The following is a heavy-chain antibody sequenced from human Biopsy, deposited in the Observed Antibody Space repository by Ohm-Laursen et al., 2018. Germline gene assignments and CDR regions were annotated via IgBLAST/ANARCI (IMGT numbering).Heavy chain of an antibody. CDR1: GGSFTGHY. D-gene: IGHD4-23*01. J-gene: IGHJ1*01. V-gene: IGHV4-59*11. Sequence: GTLSLTCTASGGSFTGHYWSWIRQPPGKGLEWIGHISYTGYTSYKSSLKSRVTISLDTSRKHFSLRLTSLAAADTAVYYCARGSNEYGGPYFPHWGQGTLVTVSS. CDR3: ARGSNEYGGPYFPH. CDR2: ISYTGYT.